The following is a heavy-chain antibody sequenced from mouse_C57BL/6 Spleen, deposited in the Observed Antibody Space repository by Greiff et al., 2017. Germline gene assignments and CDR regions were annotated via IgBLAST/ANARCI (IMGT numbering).Heavy chain of an antibody. CDR1: GYTFTSYW. D-gene: IGHD1-1*01. J-gene: IGHJ2*01. V-gene: IGHV1-59*01. Sequence: QVQLQQPGAELVRPGTSVKLSCKASGYTFTSYWMHWVKQRPGQGLEWIGVIDPSDSYTNSNQKFKGKATLTVDTSSSAAYRQRSSLTSEESAVYYWAREGGYYGGDDFDYWGQGTTLTVSS. CDR3: AREGGYYGGDDFDY. CDR2: IDPSDSYT.